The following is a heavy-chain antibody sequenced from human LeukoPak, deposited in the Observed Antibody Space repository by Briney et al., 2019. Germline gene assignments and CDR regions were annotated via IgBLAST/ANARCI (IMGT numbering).Heavy chain of an antibody. CDR2: LYSGGST. CDR3: AREADGFDI. CDR1: GSTVSNNY. Sequence: GGSLRLSCAASGSTVSNNYMSWVRQAPGKGLEWVSVLYSGGSTYYADFVKGRFTISRDNSKNTLYLQMKSLRAEDTAVYYCAREADGFDIWGQGTMVTVSS. J-gene: IGHJ3*02. V-gene: IGHV3-66*01.